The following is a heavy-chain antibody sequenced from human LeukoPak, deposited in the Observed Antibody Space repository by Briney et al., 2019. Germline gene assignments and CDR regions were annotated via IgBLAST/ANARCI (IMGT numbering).Heavy chain of an antibody. CDR3: ARDGGQQTGNYDSSGNAFDI. CDR2: IYYSGST. D-gene: IGHD3-22*01. J-gene: IGHJ3*02. V-gene: IGHV4-30-4*01. CDR1: GGSISSGDYY. Sequence: SETLSLTCTVSGGSISSGDYYWSWIRQPPGKGLEWIGYIYYSGSTYYNPSLKSRVTISVDTSKNQFSLKLSSVTAADTAVYYCARDGGQQTGNYDSSGNAFDIWGQGTMVTVSS.